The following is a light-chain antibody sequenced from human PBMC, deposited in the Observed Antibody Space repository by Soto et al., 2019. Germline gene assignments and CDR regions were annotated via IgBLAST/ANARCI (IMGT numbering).Light chain of an antibody. CDR1: QSVSSY. CDR2: DAS. V-gene: IGKV3-11*01. Sequence: EIVLTQSPATLSLSPGERATLSCRASQSVSSYLAWYQQKPGQAPRLLIYDASNRATGIPARFSGSRSGTDFNPTISSLEPEDFAVYYCQQRINWPITFGQGTRLEIK. CDR3: QQRINWPIT. J-gene: IGKJ5*01.